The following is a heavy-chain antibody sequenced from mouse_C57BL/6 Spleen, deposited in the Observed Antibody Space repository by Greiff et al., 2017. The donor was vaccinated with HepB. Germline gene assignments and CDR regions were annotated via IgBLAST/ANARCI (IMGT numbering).Heavy chain of an antibody. Sequence: VQGVESGPGLVAPSQSLSITCTVSGFSLTSYAISWVRQPPGKGLEWLGVIWTGGGTNYNSALKSRLSISKDNSKSQVFLKMNSLQTDDTARYYCARRSYSNLYYAMDYWGQGTSVTVSS. D-gene: IGHD2-5*01. V-gene: IGHV2-9-1*01. CDR3: ARRSYSNLYYAMDY. CDR2: IWTGGGT. CDR1: GFSLTSYA. J-gene: IGHJ4*01.